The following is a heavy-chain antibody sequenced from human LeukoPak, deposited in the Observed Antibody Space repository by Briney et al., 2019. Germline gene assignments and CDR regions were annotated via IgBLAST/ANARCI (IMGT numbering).Heavy chain of an antibody. J-gene: IGHJ5*02. CDR2: IIPIFGTA. V-gene: IGHV1-69*13. D-gene: IGHD2-15*01. Sequence: ASVKVSCKASGGTFSSYAISWVRQAPGQGLEWMGGIIPIFGTANYAQKFQGRVTITADESTSTAYMELSSLRSEDTAVYYCARGRERQPKYCSGGSCYSGRAYNWFDPWGQGTLVTVSS. CDR3: ARGRERQPKYCSGGSCYSGRAYNWFDP. CDR1: GGTFSSYA.